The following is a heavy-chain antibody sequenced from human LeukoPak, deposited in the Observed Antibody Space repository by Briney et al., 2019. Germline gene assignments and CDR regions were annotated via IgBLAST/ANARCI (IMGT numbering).Heavy chain of an antibody. CDR1: GFTFSSHA. D-gene: IGHD1-26*01. J-gene: IGHJ4*02. CDR3: ARDLSGSYVFDY. V-gene: IGHV3-30-3*01. CDR2: ITHDGSNK. Sequence: GGSLRLSCAASGFTFSSHAMSWVRQAPGKGLEWVAVITHDGSNKDHADSVKGRFTVSRDNSKNTLYLQMNSLRTEDMAVYYCARDLSGSYVFDYWGQGTLVTVSS.